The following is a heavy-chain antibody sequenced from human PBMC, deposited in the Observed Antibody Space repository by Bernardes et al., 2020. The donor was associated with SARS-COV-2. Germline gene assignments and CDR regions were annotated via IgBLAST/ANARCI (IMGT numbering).Heavy chain of an antibody. CDR3: ARGDFYYMDV. CDR1: GGSISSYY. CDR2: IYYSGNT. Sequence: SETLSLTCTVSGGSISSYYWSWIRQPPGKGLEWIGDIYYSGNTNYNPSLQRRLSLSIDTSSNHVFLSLNSVTAADTAVYYCARGDFYYMDVWGQGTTVTVSS. V-gene: IGHV4-59*01. J-gene: IGHJ6*03.